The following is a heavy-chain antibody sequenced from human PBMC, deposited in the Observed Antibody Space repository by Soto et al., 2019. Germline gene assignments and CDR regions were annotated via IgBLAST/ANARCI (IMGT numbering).Heavy chain of an antibody. CDR3: FFFMRRGSPITSLFSFPAALLTWF. CDR2: VKSKTDGRAT. J-gene: IGHJ5*01. D-gene: IGHD1-20*01. Sequence: LRIGSAASGFTLDSSSMRWVRQAPGKGLEWVGRVKSKTDGRATDYTAPVRGRITISRDNSPNKLYLQSHSVQTDDAAVYYFFFFMRRGSPITSLFSFPAALLTWF. V-gene: IGHV3-15*01. CDR1: GFTLDSSS.